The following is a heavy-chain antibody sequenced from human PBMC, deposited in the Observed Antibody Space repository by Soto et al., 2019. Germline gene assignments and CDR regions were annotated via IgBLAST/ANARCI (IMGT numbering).Heavy chain of an antibody. D-gene: IGHD4-17*01. V-gene: IGHV1-46*01. CDR3: ARELGGTTVNTLFDH. CDR1: GYTFTRYY. Sequence: QVQLVQSGAEVKKPGASVKVSCKASGYTFTRYYIHWVRQAPGQGLEWMGIVNPSGDNTNYAQKFRGRVTMTGDTSTNTVHMELSSLRSEDTAVYFCARELGGTTVNTLFDHWGQGTVVTVSS. J-gene: IGHJ4*02. CDR2: VNPSGDNT.